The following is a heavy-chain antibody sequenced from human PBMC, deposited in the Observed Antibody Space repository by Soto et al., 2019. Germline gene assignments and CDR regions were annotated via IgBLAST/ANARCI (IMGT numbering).Heavy chain of an antibody. Sequence: QVQLVESGGGVVQPGRSLRLSCAASGFTFSSYGMHWVRQAPGKGLEWVAVISYDGSNKYYADSVKGGFTISRDNSKNTLYLQMNSLRAEDTAVYYCAKEGRYYDFLTGYRSYYGMDVWGQGTSVTVSS. D-gene: IGHD3-9*01. V-gene: IGHV3-30*18. CDR3: AKEGRYYDFLTGYRSYYGMDV. J-gene: IGHJ6*02. CDR2: ISYDGSNK. CDR1: GFTFSSYG.